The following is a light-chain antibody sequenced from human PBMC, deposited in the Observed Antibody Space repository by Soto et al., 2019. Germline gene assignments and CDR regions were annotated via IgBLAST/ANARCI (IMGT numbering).Light chain of an antibody. J-gene: IGLJ1*01. CDR3: LTWDSSRHVGV. Sequence: QSVLTQPPSVSAAPGQKVTISCSGITSNIGNNYVSWYQQLPGTAPKLLIYDNNKRPSGIPDRFSGSKSGTSATLGITGLQTVDEADYYRLTWDSSRHVGVFGTGTKVTVL. V-gene: IGLV1-51*01. CDR2: DNN. CDR1: TSNIGNNY.